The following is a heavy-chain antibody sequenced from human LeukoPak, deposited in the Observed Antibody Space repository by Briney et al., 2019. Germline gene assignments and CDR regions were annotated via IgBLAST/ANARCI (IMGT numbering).Heavy chain of an antibody. CDR3: ARFGIAEQTFDY. CDR2: IFHTGST. D-gene: IGHD1-14*01. V-gene: IGHV4-38-2*02. Sequence: SETLSLTCTVSNYSISSGYFWGWIRQPPGKGLEWIGNIFHTGSTYYNPSLKSRVTMSADTSKNQFSLKLSSVTATDTAVYYCARFGIAEQTFDYWGQGTLVTVSS. J-gene: IGHJ4*02. CDR1: NYSISSGYF.